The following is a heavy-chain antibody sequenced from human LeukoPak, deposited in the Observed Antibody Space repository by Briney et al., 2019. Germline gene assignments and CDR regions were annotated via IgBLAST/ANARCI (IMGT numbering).Heavy chain of an antibody. J-gene: IGHJ4*02. V-gene: IGHV3-23*01. CDR2: ISGSGGST. D-gene: IGHD6-19*01. Sequence: AGGSLRLSCAASGFTFSSYAMSWVRQAPGKGLEWVSAISGSGGSTYYADSVKGRFTTSRDNSKNTLYLQMNSLRAEDTAVYYCAKENGRFGQWLGYPFDYWGQGPLVTVSS. CDR1: GFTFSSYA. CDR3: AKENGRFGQWLGYPFDY.